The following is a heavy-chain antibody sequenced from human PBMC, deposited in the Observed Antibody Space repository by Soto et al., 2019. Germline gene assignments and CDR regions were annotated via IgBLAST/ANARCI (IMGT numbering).Heavy chain of an antibody. CDR3: ARVGRYGWDFDH. Sequence: GGSLRLSCAASEFSFRSYWMTWVRQAPGKGLEWVALINEDGSQKYYVGSVKGRFIISRDNAKDSVYMQMDSLRAGDTAVYFCARVGRYGWDFDHWGQGTLVTVSA. CDR2: INEDGSQK. CDR1: EFSFRSYW. J-gene: IGHJ4*02. V-gene: IGHV3-7*01. D-gene: IGHD5-18*01.